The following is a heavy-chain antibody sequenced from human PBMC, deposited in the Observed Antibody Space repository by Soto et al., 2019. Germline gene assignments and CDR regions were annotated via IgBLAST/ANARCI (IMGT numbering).Heavy chain of an antibody. Sequence: QVQLVQAGAEVKKPGASVKVSCKASGYTFTNDYMHWVRQAPGQGLEWMGIINPSTGTTSYAQKFQGRVTLTRDTSTSTVHMELSSLRSDDTAVYYSSRASWDRGRGVKEFENRGQGTLVTVSS. D-gene: IGHD3-10*01. CDR3: SRASWDRGRGVKEFEN. CDR2: INPSTGTT. V-gene: IGHV1-46*01. J-gene: IGHJ4*02. CDR1: GYTFTNDY.